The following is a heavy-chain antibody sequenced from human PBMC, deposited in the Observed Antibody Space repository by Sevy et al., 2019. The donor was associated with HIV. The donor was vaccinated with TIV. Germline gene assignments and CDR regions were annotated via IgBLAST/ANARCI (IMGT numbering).Heavy chain of an antibody. CDR2: IYYSGST. CDR3: ARTRDYYDSSGYGY. CDR1: GGSISSSSYY. J-gene: IGHJ4*02. D-gene: IGHD3-22*01. V-gene: IGHV4-39*01. Sequence: SETLSLTCTVSGGSISSSSYYWGWIRQPLGKGLEWIGSIYYSGSTYYNPSLKSRVTISVDTSKNQFSLKLSSVTAADTAVYYCARTRDYYDSSGYGYWGQGTLVTVSS.